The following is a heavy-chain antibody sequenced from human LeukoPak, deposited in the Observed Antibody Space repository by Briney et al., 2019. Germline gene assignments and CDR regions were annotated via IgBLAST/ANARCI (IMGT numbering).Heavy chain of an antibody. CDR1: GFTVSSNY. D-gene: IGHD3-16*01. CDR2: IYSGGST. CDR3: ARGGSTGYFDY. Sequence: QTGGSLRLSCAASGFTVSSNYMGWVRQAPGKGLEWVSVIYSGGSTYYAVSVKGRFTISRDNSKNTLYLQMNSLRAEDTAVYYCARGGSTGYFDYWGQGTLVTVSS. J-gene: IGHJ4*02. V-gene: IGHV3-53*01.